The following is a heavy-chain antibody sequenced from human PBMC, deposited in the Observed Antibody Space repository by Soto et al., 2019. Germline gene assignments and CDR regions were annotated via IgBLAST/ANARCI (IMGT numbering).Heavy chain of an antibody. CDR2: IIPIFGTA. D-gene: IGHD4-17*01. J-gene: IGHJ6*02. V-gene: IGHV1-69*01. Sequence: QVQLVQSGAEVKKPGSSVKVSCKASGGTFSSYAISWVRQAPGQGLEWMGGIIPIFGTANYAQKFQGRVTITADESTSTAYMELSSLRSEDTAVYYCAVDYGGKRWGDYYYYGMDVWGQGTTVTVSS. CDR3: AVDYGGKRWGDYYYYGMDV. CDR1: GGTFSSYA.